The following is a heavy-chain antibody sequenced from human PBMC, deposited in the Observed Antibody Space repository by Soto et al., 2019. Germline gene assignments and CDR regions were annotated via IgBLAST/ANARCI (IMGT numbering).Heavy chain of an antibody. CDR1: GFTFSSYA. J-gene: IGHJ6*02. D-gene: IGHD3-3*01. CDR3: ATGRTSEDFWSGPQNRNYYYYGMDV. V-gene: IGHV3-23*01. CDR2: ISGSGGST. Sequence: GGSLRLSCAASGFTFSSYAMSWVRQAPGKGLEWVSAISGSGGSTYYADSVKGRFTISRDNSKNTLYLQMNSLRAEDTAVYYCATGRTSEDFWSGPQNRNYYYYGMDVWGQGTTVTVSS.